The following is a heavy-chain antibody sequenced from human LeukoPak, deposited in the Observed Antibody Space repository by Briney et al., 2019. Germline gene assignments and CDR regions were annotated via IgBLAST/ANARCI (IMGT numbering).Heavy chain of an antibody. CDR2: ISYDGSNK. CDR1: GFTFSSYA. CDR3: ARSQAITMIVVVTHFDY. Sequence: GGSLRLSCAASGFTFSSYAMHWVRQAPGKGLEWVAVISYDGSNKYYADSVKGRFTISRDNSKNTLYLQMNSLRAEDTAVYYCARSQAITMIVVVTHFDYWGQGTLVTVSS. J-gene: IGHJ4*02. V-gene: IGHV3-30-3*01. D-gene: IGHD3-22*01.